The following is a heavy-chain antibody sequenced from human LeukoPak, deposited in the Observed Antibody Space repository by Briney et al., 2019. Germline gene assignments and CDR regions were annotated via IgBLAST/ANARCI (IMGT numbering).Heavy chain of an antibody. J-gene: IGHJ5*02. CDR2: INHSGST. Sequence: SETLSLTCAVYGGSFSGYYWSWIRQPPGKGLEWIGEINHSGSTYYNPSLKSRVTISVDTSKNQFSLKLSSVTAADTAVYYCARDQYSSSWYGIFMRWFDPWGQGTLVTVSS. CDR1: GGSFSGYY. V-gene: IGHV4-34*01. CDR3: ARDQYSSSWYGIFMRWFDP. D-gene: IGHD6-13*01.